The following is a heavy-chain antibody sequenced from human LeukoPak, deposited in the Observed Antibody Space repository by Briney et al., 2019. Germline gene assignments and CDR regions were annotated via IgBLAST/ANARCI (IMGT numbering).Heavy chain of an antibody. J-gene: IGHJ5*02. CDR3: ARGHQRFRGFGFDP. CDR1: GGSISSGGYS. D-gene: IGHD2-2*01. V-gene: IGHV4-30-2*01. CDR2: IYHSGST. Sequence: SETLSLTCAVSGGSISSGGYSWSWIRQPPGKGLEWIGYIYHSGSTYYNPSLKSRVTISVDTSKNQFSLKLSSVTAADTAVYYCARGHQRFRGFGFDPWGQGTLVTVSS.